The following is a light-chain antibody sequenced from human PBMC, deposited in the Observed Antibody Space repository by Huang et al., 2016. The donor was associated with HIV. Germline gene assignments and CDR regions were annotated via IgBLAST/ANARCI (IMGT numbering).Light chain of an antibody. J-gene: IGKJ4*01. CDR1: QRIRTY. Sequence: EIVLTQSPGTLSLSPGDRATLSCRASQRIRTYLAWYQQKPCQAPRLLIYDASNRAPGIPARFTVSWSGTDFTLTITILEPEDFAVYYCQQRSNWPPLTFGGGTKVDMK. CDR2: DAS. V-gene: IGKV3-11*01. CDR3: QQRSNWPPLT.